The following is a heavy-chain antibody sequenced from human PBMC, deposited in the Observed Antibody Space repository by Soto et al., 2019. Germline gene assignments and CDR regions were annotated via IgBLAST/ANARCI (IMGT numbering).Heavy chain of an antibody. CDR2: ISNRGTP. J-gene: IGHJ3*02. D-gene: IGHD2-21*01. V-gene: IGHV4-30-4*01. CDR3: AREVKVVALPDAFAI. Sequence: QVQLQESGPGLVKPSQTLSLICTVSGDSISSDNYFWSWIRQPPGQGLECIGYISNRGTPYYNPSLKSRVTISLDTSENRFTLDMYSETTADTTVYFCAREVKVVALPDAFAIWGQGTMVTVNS. CDR1: GDSISSDNYF.